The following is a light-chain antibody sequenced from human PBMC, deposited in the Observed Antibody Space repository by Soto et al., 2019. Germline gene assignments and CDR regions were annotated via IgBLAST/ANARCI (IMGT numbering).Light chain of an antibody. V-gene: IGKV1-5*03. CDR2: RAS. Sequence: DIQMTQSPSTLSASVGDRVTITCRASQSINTWLAWYQQKPGKAPKLLIYRASTLESGVPSRFSGRGSGTEFTLTVSSLQPDDFSTYYCQHYSTYSGTFGPGTKVYL. J-gene: IGKJ3*01. CDR3: QHYSTYSGT. CDR1: QSINTW.